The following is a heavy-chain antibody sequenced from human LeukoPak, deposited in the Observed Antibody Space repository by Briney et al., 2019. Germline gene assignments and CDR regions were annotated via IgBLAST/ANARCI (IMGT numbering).Heavy chain of an antibody. CDR2: IKQDGSEK. D-gene: IGHD3-22*01. Sequence: QPGGSLRLSCAASGFTFSSYWMSWVRQAPGKGLEWVANIKQDGSEKYYVDSVEGRFTISRDNAKNSLYLQMNSLRAEDTAVYYCARDLNYYDSSGYFDYWGQGTLVTVSS. V-gene: IGHV3-7*01. CDR1: GFTFSSYW. J-gene: IGHJ4*02. CDR3: ARDLNYYDSSGYFDY.